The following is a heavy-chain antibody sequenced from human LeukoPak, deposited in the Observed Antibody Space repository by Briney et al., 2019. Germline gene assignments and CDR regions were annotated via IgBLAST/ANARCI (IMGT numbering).Heavy chain of an antibody. CDR2: ISSDGAYI. V-gene: IGHV3-21*01. CDR3: VGNYYDSSGLDY. CDR1: GFTFSTYS. Sequence: GGSLRLSCAASGFTFSTYSMNWVRQAPGKGLECVSSISSDGAYIYYADSVKGRFTISRDNAKKSLYLQMNSLRAEGTAIYYCVGNYYDSSGLDYWGQGTLVTVSS. J-gene: IGHJ4*02. D-gene: IGHD3-22*01.